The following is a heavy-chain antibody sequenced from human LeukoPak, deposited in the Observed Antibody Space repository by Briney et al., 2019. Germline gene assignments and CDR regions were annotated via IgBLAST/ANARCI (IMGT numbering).Heavy chain of an antibody. D-gene: IGHD6-13*01. V-gene: IGHV4-34*01. CDR3: ARATREAAAGNSPYYFDY. J-gene: IGHJ4*02. CDR1: GGSFSGYY. Sequence: SETLSLTCAVYGGSFSGYYWSWTRQPPGKGLEWIGEINHNGSTNYNPSLKSRVTISVDTSKNQFSLKLSSVTAADTAVYYCARATREAAAGNSPYYFDYWGQGTLVTVSS. CDR2: INHNGST.